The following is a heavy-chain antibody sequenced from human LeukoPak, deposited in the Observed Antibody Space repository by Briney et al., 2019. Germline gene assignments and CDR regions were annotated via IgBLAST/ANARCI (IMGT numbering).Heavy chain of an antibody. D-gene: IGHD2-15*01. Sequence: SETLSLTCSVSGGSISSYYWSWIRQPPGKGLEWIGYIYYIGSTNCNPSLRSRVTISIDTSKNQFSLKLSSVTAADTAVYYCARVRGAYCSGGSCYTPYDAFDIWGQGTMVTVSS. CDR1: GGSISSYY. J-gene: IGHJ3*02. CDR2: IYYIGST. V-gene: IGHV4-59*01. CDR3: ARVRGAYCSGGSCYTPYDAFDI.